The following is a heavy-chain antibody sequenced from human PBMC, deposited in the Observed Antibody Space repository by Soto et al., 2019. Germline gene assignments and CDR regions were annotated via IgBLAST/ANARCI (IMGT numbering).Heavy chain of an antibody. CDR1: GFTFSSYS. D-gene: IGHD4-17*01. Sequence: EVQLVESGGGLVKPGGSLRLSCTTSGFTFSSYSMNWVRQAPGKGLEWVSSISSSSSYIYYADSVKGRFTISRDNAKNALYLQTSSLSAEDTAVYYCAMVRAVTTMALYYLDVWGKGSTVTVSS. CDR2: ISSSSSYI. CDR3: AMVRAVTTMALYYLDV. V-gene: IGHV3-21*01. J-gene: IGHJ6*03.